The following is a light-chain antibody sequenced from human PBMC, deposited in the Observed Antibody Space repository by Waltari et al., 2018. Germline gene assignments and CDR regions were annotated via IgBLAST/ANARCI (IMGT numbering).Light chain of an antibody. CDR3: QQYDNWPRT. CDR1: QSVSSN. Sequence: EIVMTQSPATLSVSPGERATLSSRASQSVSSNLAWYQQKPGQAPRLLIYGVSTRSTRATGIPARFSGSGSGTEFTLTISSLQSEDFAVYYCQQYDNWPRTFGQGTKVEIK. J-gene: IGKJ1*01. CDR2: GVSTRS. V-gene: IGKV3-15*01.